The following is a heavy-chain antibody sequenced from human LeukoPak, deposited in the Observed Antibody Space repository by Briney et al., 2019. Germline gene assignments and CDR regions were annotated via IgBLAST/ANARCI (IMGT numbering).Heavy chain of an antibody. J-gene: IGHJ3*02. Sequence: GGSLRLSCAASGFTFSSYEMNWVRQAPGKGLEWVSYISSSGGTIYYADSVKGRFTISRDNAKNSLYLQMNSLRAEDTAVYYCASRPGSGWYQGAFDIWGQGTMVTVSS. CDR2: ISSSGGTI. CDR1: GFTFSSYE. CDR3: ASRPGSGWYQGAFDI. V-gene: IGHV3-48*03. D-gene: IGHD6-19*01.